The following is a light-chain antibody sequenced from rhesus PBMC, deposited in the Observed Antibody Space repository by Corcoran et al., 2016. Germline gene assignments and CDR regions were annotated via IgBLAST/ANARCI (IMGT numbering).Light chain of an antibody. CDR3: QQYSNWPWT. Sequence: EIVLTQSPATLSLSPGERATLSCRASQSVSSSLAWYQQKPGQAPRLLIYDASSRATGSPDRFRGRGSGTNFTITISSLEPEDVGVYYCQQYSNWPWTFGQGTKVEIK. CDR1: QSVSSS. CDR2: DAS. J-gene: IGKJ1*01. V-gene: IGKV3-35*01.